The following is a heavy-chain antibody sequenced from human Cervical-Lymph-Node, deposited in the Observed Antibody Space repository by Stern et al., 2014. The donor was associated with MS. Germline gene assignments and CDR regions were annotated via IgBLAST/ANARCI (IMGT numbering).Heavy chain of an antibody. D-gene: IGHD3-22*01. CDR2: IGSSSSYI. Sequence: EVQLVESGGGLVKPGGSLRLSCAASGFTFSSYSMKLVRQAPGKGLEWFSSIGSSSSYIYYADSVKGRFTISRDNAKNSLYLQMNSLRAEDTAVYYCARLSYYYDSSGLDYWGQGTLVTVSS. J-gene: IGHJ4*02. CDR3: ARLSYYYDSSGLDY. CDR1: GFTFSSYS. V-gene: IGHV3-21*01.